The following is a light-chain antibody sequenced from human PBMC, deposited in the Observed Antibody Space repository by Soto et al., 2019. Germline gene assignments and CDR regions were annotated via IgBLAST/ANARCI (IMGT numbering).Light chain of an antibody. Sequence: QSVLTQPASVSGSPGQSNTISCTGTSSDVGGYNYVSWYQQHPGKAPKLMIYEVSNRPSGVSNRFSGSKSGNPASLTISGLQSEDEADYYCSSYTSSSSQVFGTGTKLSVL. CDR2: EVS. CDR1: SSDVGGYNY. V-gene: IGLV2-14*01. CDR3: SSYTSSSSQV. J-gene: IGLJ1*01.